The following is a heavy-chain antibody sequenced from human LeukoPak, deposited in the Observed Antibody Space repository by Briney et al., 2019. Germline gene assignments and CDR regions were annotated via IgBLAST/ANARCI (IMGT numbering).Heavy chain of an antibody. Sequence: SETLSLTCTVSGGSISSGSYYWTWIRQPAGKGLEWIGRVYISGSTNYNPSLKSRVTMSVDTSKNQFSLKLSSVTAADTAVYYCAREGGSGCSGGSCYSGALNWFDPWGQGTLVTVSS. CDR1: GGSISSGSYY. CDR2: VYISGST. J-gene: IGHJ5*02. D-gene: IGHD2-15*01. V-gene: IGHV4-61*02. CDR3: AREGGSGCSGGSCYSGALNWFDP.